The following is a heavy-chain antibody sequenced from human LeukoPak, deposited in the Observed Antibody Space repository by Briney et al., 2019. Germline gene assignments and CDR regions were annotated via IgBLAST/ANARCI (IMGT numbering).Heavy chain of an antibody. CDR3: ARGRSWSQYRAFDY. D-gene: IGHD5-18*01. CDR1: GGSFSGYY. V-gene: IGHV4-34*01. J-gene: IGHJ4*02. CDR2: SKHRGST. Sequence: SETLSLTCAVYGGSFSGYYWGWLRQPPGKGLEWLGESKHRGSTNYNPSLKSRVTISVDTPKRPFSPNLSSVSAADTAMYYCARGRSWSQYRAFDYRGQGTLVTVSS.